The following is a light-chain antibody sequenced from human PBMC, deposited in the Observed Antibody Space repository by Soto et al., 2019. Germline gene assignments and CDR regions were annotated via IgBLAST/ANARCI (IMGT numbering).Light chain of an antibody. CDR3: VAYRDPGTYV. CDR2: DFT. J-gene: IGLJ1*01. V-gene: IGLV2-14*03. Sequence: SELAQPACGSGAPGQAITISCTRPTGDFNDFDSVSWYQHRPGEAPELKILDFTYRPSGVSERFSGSRSGSAASLTISGLQAEDEAEYYCVAYRDPGTYVFGPGTKVTVL. CDR1: TGDFNDFDS.